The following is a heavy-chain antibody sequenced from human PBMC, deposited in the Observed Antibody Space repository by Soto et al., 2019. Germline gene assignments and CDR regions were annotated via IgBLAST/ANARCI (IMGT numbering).Heavy chain of an antibody. Sequence: GGSLRLSCAASGFTFSSYAMSWVRQAPGKGLEWVSAISGSGGSTYYADSVKGRFTISRDNSKNTLYLQMNSLRAEDTAVYYCAKDYVVWGVLTSMAGTDYWGQGTLVTVSS. D-gene: IGHD6-19*01. CDR3: AKDYVVWGVLTSMAGTDY. CDR2: ISGSGGST. CDR1: GFTFSSYA. V-gene: IGHV3-23*01. J-gene: IGHJ4*02.